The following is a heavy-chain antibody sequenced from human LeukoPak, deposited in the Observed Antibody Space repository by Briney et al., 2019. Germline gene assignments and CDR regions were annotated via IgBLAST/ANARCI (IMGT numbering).Heavy chain of an antibody. CDR3: ARVLPFDY. CDR1: AFTFSSYC. Sequence: PGGSLRLSCAASAFTFSSYCMHSVRQTPGKGLVWVSRISGDGSSTTYAESVKGRFTISRDNAKNTLYLEMNSLRAEDTAVYYCARVLPFDYWGRGTQVTVSS. J-gene: IGHJ4*02. V-gene: IGHV3-74*01. D-gene: IGHD3-16*01. CDR2: ISGDGSST.